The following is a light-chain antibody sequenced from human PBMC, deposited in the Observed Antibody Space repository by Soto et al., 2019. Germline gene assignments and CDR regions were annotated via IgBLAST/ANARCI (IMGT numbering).Light chain of an antibody. Sequence: DIRMTQFPSSLSASVGDSITITCRASQGIRNDLGWYQQKPGKAPKRLIYSSSSLQSGVPSRFSGSGSGTEFTLTIAGLQPEDFAVYYCQHYYNWPRTFGQGDQGGYQ. V-gene: IGKV1-17*01. CDR3: QHYYNWPRT. CDR2: SSS. J-gene: IGKJ1*01. CDR1: QGIRND.